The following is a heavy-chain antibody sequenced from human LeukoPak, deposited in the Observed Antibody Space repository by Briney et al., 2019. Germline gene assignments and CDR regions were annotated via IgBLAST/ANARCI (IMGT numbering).Heavy chain of an antibody. D-gene: IGHD3-10*01. CDR2: ISYDGGNK. J-gene: IGHJ4*02. V-gene: IGHV3-30*18. CDR3: AKVFEVRGARRPKDY. Sequence: GGSLRLSCAASGFTFSDYGMHWVRQAPGKGLEWVALISYDGGNKFYADSVRGRFTISRDNSKNTLFLQTNSLRIEDTAVYYCAKVFEVRGARRPKDYWGQGTLVIVSS. CDR1: GFTFSDYG.